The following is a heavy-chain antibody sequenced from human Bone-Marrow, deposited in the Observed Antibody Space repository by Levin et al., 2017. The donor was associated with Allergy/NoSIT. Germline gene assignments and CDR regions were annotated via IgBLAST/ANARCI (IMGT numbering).Heavy chain of an antibody. CDR1: GFTFENHG. D-gene: IGHD2-8*01. CDR2: LSYDGSTE. J-gene: IGHJ4*01. CDR3: ARTGVNLRHDFDS. V-gene: IGHV3-30*03. Sequence: SCVGSGFTFENHGIHWVRQAPGRGLEWLSVLSYDGSTEYLADFVKGRLAMSRDNSKNTVYLHIHSLRPDDTAVYYCARTGVNLRHDFDSWGHGILVTVSS.